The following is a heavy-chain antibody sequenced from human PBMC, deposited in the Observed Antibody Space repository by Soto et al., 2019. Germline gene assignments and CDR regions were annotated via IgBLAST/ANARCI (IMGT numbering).Heavy chain of an antibody. V-gene: IGHV4-30-4*01. Sequence: SETLSLTCTVSGGSISSGDYYWSWIRQPPGKGLEWIGYIYYSGSTYYNPSLKSRVTISVDTSKNQFSLELSSVTAADTAVYYCARVRYSYGFGLDYWGQGTLVTVSS. CDR2: IYYSGST. CDR3: ARVRYSYGFGLDY. CDR1: GGSISSGDYY. J-gene: IGHJ4*02. D-gene: IGHD5-18*01.